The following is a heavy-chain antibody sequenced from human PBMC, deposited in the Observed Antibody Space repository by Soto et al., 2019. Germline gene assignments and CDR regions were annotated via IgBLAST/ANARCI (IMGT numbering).Heavy chain of an antibody. D-gene: IGHD4-17*01. J-gene: IGHJ5*02. Sequence: ASVKVSCKASGYTFTSYYMHWVRQAPGQGLEWMGIINPSGGSTSYAQKFQGRVTMTRGTSTSTVYMELSSLRSEDTAVYYCARDGYGDSTGKVNNWFDPWGQGTLVTVSS. V-gene: IGHV1-46*03. CDR3: ARDGYGDSTGKVNNWFDP. CDR2: INPSGGST. CDR1: GYTFTSYY.